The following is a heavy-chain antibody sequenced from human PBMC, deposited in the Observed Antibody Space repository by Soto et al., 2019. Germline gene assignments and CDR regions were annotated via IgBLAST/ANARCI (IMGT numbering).Heavy chain of an antibody. CDR1: GGSISSSNW. D-gene: IGHD6-19*01. J-gene: IGHJ2*01. CDR3: ARDFSSGWSNWYFDL. Sequence: QVQLQESGPGLVKPSGTLSLTCAVSGGSISSSNWWSWVRQPPGKGLEWIGEIYHSGSTNYNPSLKSRVTISVDKSKNQCSLKLSSVTAADTSVYYCARDFSSGWSNWYFDLWGRGTLVTVSS. CDR2: IYHSGST. V-gene: IGHV4-4*02.